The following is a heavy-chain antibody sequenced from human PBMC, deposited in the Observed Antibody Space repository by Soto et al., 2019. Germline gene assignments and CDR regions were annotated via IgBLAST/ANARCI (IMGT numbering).Heavy chain of an antibody. CDR3: IRAKNTDTLYGSLY. J-gene: IGHJ4*02. CDR1: AFFFDDVA. V-gene: IGHV3-49*04. CDR2: IRNQSYPETT. D-gene: IGHD2-2*02. Sequence: GGSLRLSCPGSAFFFDDVAINWVRQVPGKGLEWVGLIRNQSYPETTEYAAAVKGRFTISRETSNGMAYLQMNSLNIEVCSVYYSIRAKNTDTLYGSLYSGQG.